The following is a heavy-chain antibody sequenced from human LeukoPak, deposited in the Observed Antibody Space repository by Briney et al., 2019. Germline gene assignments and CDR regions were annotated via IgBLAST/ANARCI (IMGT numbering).Heavy chain of an antibody. D-gene: IGHD5-18*01. CDR2: INHSGST. J-gene: IGHJ4*02. V-gene: IGHV4-34*01. CDR3: ARSGGYSYGPHDY. CDR1: GGSFSGYY. Sequence: PSETLSLTCAVYGGSFSGYYWSWIRQPPGKGLEWIGEINHSGSTNYNPSLKSRVTISVDTSKNQFSLKLSSVTAADTAVYYCARSGGYSYGPHDYWGQGTLVTVSS.